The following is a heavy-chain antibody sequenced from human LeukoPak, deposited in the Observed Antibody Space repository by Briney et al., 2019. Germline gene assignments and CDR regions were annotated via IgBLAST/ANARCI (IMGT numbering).Heavy chain of an antibody. J-gene: IGHJ3*02. CDR1: GFTFRNYI. CDR2: ISNTNKYI. V-gene: IGHV3-21*01. Sequence: PGGSLRLSCAASGFTFRNYIMNWVRQAPGKGLEWVASISNTNKYIYYADSLKGRFTVSRDNAKNSLYLQMDSLRAEDTAVYYCARDSAKMASIYNAFDIWGQGTMVTVSS. CDR3: ARDSAKMASIYNAFDI. D-gene: IGHD5-24*01.